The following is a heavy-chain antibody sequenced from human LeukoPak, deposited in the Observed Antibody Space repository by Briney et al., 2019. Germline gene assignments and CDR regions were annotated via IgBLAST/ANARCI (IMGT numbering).Heavy chain of an antibody. V-gene: IGHV3-30-3*01. CDR2: ISYDGSNK. CDR3: GRGSVGFGELNY. Sequence: GSLRLSCAAPGSXFSSYAMHWVRQAPGKGLEWVAVISYDGSNKFYADSVKGRFTLSRDNSKNTLYLQMNSLRIEDTAVYYCGRGSVGFGELNYWGQGTLVTVSS. J-gene: IGHJ4*02. CDR1: GSXFSSYA. D-gene: IGHD3-10*01.